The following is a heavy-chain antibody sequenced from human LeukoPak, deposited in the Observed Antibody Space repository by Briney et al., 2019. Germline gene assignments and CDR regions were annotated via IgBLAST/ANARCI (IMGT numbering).Heavy chain of an antibody. CDR1: GFTVSSNY. CDR2: IYSGGST. Sequence: AGGSLRLSCAASGFTVSSNYMSWVRQAPGKGLEWVSVIYSGGSTYYADSVKGRFTISRDNAKNSLYLQMNSLRAEDTAVYYCARDRSYYYDSSGYSYWGQGTLVTVSS. V-gene: IGHV3-53*01. J-gene: IGHJ4*02. D-gene: IGHD3-22*01. CDR3: ARDRSYYYDSSGYSY.